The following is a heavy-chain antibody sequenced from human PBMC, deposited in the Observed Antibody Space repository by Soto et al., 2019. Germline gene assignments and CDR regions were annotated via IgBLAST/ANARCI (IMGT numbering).Heavy chain of an antibody. D-gene: IGHD6-6*01. J-gene: IGHJ6*03. CDR2: ISGSGGST. V-gene: IGHV3-23*01. CDR1: GFTFSSYA. CDR3: AKIHSTPARPAQQGYYYYYMDV. Sequence: GGSLRLSCAASGFTFSSYAMSWVRQAPGKGLEWVSAISGSGGSTYYADSVKGRFTISRDNSKNTLYLQMNSLRAQDTAVYYCAKIHSTPARPAQQGYYYYYMDVWGKGTTVTVSS.